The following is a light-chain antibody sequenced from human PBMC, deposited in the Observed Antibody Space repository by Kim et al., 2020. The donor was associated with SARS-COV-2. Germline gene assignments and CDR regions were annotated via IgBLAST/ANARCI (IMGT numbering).Light chain of an antibody. J-gene: IGLJ1*01. Sequence: PGQGVTLSCAGSRSNIGSNSVHWYQQRPATATKLLIYSNNRRPSGAPDRFSGSQSGTSAPLAISGLQSEDEADYYCAGWDDRLKGVFGTGTKVTVL. CDR3: AGWDDRLKGV. CDR1: RSNIGSNS. V-gene: IGLV1-44*01. CDR2: SNN.